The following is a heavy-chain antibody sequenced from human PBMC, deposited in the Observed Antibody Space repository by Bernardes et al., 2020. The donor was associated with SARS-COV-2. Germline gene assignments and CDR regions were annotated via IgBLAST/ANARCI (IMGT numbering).Heavy chain of an antibody. D-gene: IGHD2-21*02. V-gene: IGHV4-39*01. CDR1: SGSISNSNYY. Sequence: SETLSLTCTVSSGSISNSNYYWGWIRQPPGKGLEWIGSIYSSGTTYKNPSLQSRVTKSVDTSKNQFSLRLTSVTAADTAVYYCVGSSCGRDCYIGGLRSWEYGMDVWGQGTTVTVSS. CDR3: VGSSCGRDCYIGGLRSWEYGMDV. CDR2: IYSSGTT. J-gene: IGHJ6*02.